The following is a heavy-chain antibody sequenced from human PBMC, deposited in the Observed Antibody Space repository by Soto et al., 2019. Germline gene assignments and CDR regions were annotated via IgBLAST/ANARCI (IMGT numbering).Heavy chain of an antibody. V-gene: IGHV1-69*12. CDR3: ASGIQLWLRRINSGYSG. D-gene: IGHD5-18*01. Sequence: QVQLVQSGAEVQKPESSVKVSCKAPGGTFSTYAISWVRQAPGQGLEWMGGIIPMLGTANYAQKFKDRVTITADESTNTVYMELSSLRSEDTAVYFCASGIQLWLRRINSGYSGWGQGTLVTVSS. CDR2: IIPMLGTA. CDR1: GGTFSTYA. J-gene: IGHJ4*02.